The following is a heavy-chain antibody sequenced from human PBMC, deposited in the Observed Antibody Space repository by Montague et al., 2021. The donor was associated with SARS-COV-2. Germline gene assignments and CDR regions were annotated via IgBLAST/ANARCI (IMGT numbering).Heavy chain of an antibody. V-gene: IGHV3-53*01. J-gene: IGHJ6*02. CDR1: GFTVSSNY. CDR3: ARDRPIVVALYYYYGMDA. Sequence: SLRLSCAASGFTVSSNYMSWVRQAPGKGLEWVSVIYSGGSTYYADSVKGRCTIFRANSKNTLHLQMNSLRADDTAVYYCARDRPIVVALYYYYGMDAWGQGTTVTVSS. CDR2: IYSGGST. D-gene: IGHD1-26*01.